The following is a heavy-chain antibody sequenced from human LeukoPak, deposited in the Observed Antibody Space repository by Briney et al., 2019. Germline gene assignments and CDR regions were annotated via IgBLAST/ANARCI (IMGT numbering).Heavy chain of an antibody. CDR1: GYTLTELS. CDR3: ATDRLGYRIDGFDY. D-gene: IGHD5-18*01. J-gene: IGHJ4*02. Sequence: GASVKVSCKVSGYTLTELSMHWVRQAPGKGLEWMGGFDPEDGETIYAQKFQGRVTMTEDTSTDTAYMELSSLRSEDTAVYYCATDRLGYRIDGFDYWGQGTLVTVSS. CDR2: FDPEDGET. V-gene: IGHV1-24*01.